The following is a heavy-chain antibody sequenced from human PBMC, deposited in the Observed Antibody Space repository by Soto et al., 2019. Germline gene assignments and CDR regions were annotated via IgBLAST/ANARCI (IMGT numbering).Heavy chain of an antibody. Sequence: PGGSLRLSCAASGFTLSRFWMSWVRQAPGKGLEWVANIKQDGSAKDYVDSVKGRFTISRDNARNSLYLQMSSLRVEDTAVYFCARVAPREDEKDYSDQYNWFDPWGQGTLVTVSS. CDR2: IKQDGSAK. CDR3: ARVAPREDEKDYSDQYNWFDP. CDR1: GFTLSRFW. J-gene: IGHJ5*02. V-gene: IGHV3-7*01. D-gene: IGHD1-26*01.